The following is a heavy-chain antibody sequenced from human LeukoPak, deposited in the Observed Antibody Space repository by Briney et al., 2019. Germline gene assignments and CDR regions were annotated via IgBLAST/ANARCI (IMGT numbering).Heavy chain of an antibody. CDR1: GFMFSNYY. V-gene: IGHV3-23*01. Sequence: GGSLRLSCVGSGFMFSNYYMYWVRQAPGKGLEWVSAISGSGGSTYYADSVKGRFTISRDNSKNTLYLQMNSLRAEDTAVYYCAKSGGYGSGSFPVWGQGTMVTVSS. J-gene: IGHJ3*01. D-gene: IGHD3-10*01. CDR3: AKSGGYGSGSFPV. CDR2: ISGSGGST.